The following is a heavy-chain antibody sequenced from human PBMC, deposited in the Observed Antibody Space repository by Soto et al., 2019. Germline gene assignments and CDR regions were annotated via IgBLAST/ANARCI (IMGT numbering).Heavy chain of an antibody. CDR3: ARVPSP. V-gene: IGHV4-30-2*01. Sequence: SETLSLTCAVSGGSISSGGYSWSWIRQPLGKGLEWIGYIYHSGNTYYNPSLKNRVTISVDRSKNQFSLKLSSVTAADTAVYYCARVPSPWGQGTLVTVSS. CDR1: GGSISSGGYS. CDR2: IYHSGNT. J-gene: IGHJ5*02.